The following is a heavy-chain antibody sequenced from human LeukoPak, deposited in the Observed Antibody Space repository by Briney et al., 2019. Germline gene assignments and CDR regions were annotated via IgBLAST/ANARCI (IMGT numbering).Heavy chain of an antibody. CDR1: GFTFSSYS. D-gene: IGHD6-19*01. Sequence: GGSLRLSCAASGFTFSSYSMNWVRQAPGKGLEWVSSISSSSYIYYADSVKGRFTISRDNAKNSLYLQMNSLRAEDTAVYYCARYPAYSSGWYNDGYYYYYYMDVWGKGTTVTVSS. CDR3: ARYPAYSSGWYNDGYYYYYYMDV. J-gene: IGHJ6*03. CDR2: ISSSSYI. V-gene: IGHV3-21*01.